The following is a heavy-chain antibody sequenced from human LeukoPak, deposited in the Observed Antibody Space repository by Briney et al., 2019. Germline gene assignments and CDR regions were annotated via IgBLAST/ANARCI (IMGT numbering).Heavy chain of an antibody. V-gene: IGHV3-7*01. D-gene: IGHD6-19*01. CDR1: GFTFDNYW. J-gene: IGHJ4*02. CDR3: ASPLAVAGNY. Sequence: GGSLRLSCTASGFTFDNYWMSWVRQAPGKGLKWVATIKQDGSEKYYLDSVKGRFTISRDNAKSSLSLQMDSQRAEDTAVYYCASPLAVAGNYWGQGTLVTVSS. CDR2: IKQDGSEK.